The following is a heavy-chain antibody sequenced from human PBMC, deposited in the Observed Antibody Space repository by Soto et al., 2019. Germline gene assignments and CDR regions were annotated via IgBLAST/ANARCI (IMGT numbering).Heavy chain of an antibody. J-gene: IGHJ4*02. D-gene: IGHD2-21*01. V-gene: IGHV3-15*07. CDR1: GFTFSNDW. CDR2: IKSKTGGETT. CDR3: IVRSPSFFDY. Sequence: EVQLVESGGGLVKPGGSLRLSCAASGFTFSNDWMNWVRQAPGKGLEWVGGIKSKTGGETTAYAASVKCRFTNSRHDSQNTLYLQMNSLITDDSVVYYIIVRSPSFFDYWGQGTLVTVSS.